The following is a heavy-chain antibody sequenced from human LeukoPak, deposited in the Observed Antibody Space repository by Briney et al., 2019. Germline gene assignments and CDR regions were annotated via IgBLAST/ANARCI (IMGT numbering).Heavy chain of an antibody. J-gene: IGHJ4*02. Sequence: NPSETLSLTCTVSGGSISSSSYYWGWIRQPPGKGLEWIGSIYYSGSTYYNPSLKSRVTISVDTSKNQFSLKLSSVTAADTAVYYCATTRGFRRSFDYWGLGALVTVSS. CDR1: GGSISSSSYY. V-gene: IGHV4-39*07. D-gene: IGHD3-10*01. CDR2: IYYSGST. CDR3: ATTRGFRRSFDY.